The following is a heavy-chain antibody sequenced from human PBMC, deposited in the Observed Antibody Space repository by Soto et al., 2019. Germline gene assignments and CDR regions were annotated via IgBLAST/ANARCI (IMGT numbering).Heavy chain of an antibody. D-gene: IGHD3-3*01. CDR3: AHRVLRTVFGFVTTTTIDFDL. Sequence: QITLNESGPTQVKPRQTLTLTCTFSGFSLTTSGVGVGWLRQSPGTTPEWLALIYWDDDKRYSPSLKSRLTITKDTSKNQVVLTMADLDPADTATYYCAHRVLRTVFGFVTTTTIDFDLCCQGAPVAGSS. V-gene: IGHV2-5*02. J-gene: IGHJ4*02. CDR2: IYWDDDK. CDR1: GFSLTTSGVG.